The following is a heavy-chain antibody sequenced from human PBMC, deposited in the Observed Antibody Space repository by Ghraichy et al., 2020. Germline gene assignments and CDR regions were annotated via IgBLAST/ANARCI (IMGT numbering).Heavy chain of an antibody. D-gene: IGHD6-19*01. V-gene: IGHV3-9*01. J-gene: IGHJ4*02. CDR1: GFTFDDYA. CDR3: AKDLAVAGGFDY. CDR2: ISWNSGSI. Sequence: GGSLRLSCAASGFTFDDYAMHWVRQAPGKGLEWVSGISWNSGSIGYADSVKGRFTISRDNAKNSLYLQMNSLRAEDTALYYCAKDLAVAGGFDYWGQGTLVTVSS.